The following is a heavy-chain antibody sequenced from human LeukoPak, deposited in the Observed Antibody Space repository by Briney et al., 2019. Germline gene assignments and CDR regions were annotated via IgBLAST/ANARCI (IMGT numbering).Heavy chain of an antibody. J-gene: IGHJ4*02. CDR2: IKSKTDGGTT. D-gene: IGHD6-13*01. V-gene: IGHV3-15*01. CDR3: TTDGTIAAAGTVWYFDY. CDR1: GFTFSNAW. Sequence: PGGSLRLSCAASGFTFSNAWMSWVRQAPGKGLEWVGRIKSKTDGGTTDYAAPVKGRFTISRDDSKNTLYLQMNSLKTEDTAVHYCTTDGTIAAAGTVWYFDYWGQGTLVTVSS.